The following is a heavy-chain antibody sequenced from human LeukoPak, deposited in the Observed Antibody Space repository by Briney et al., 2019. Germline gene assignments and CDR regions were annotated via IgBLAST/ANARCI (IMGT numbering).Heavy chain of an antibody. V-gene: IGHV3-7*01. Sequence: GGSLRLSCAASGFTFSSCWMSWVRQAPGKGLEWVANIKQDGSEKYYVDSVKGRFTISRDNAKNSLYLQMNSLRAEDTAVYYCARDLEVTTWNYFDYWGRGTLVTVSS. D-gene: IGHD4-17*01. CDR2: IKQDGSEK. CDR3: ARDLEVTTWNYFDY. CDR1: GFTFSSCW. J-gene: IGHJ4*02.